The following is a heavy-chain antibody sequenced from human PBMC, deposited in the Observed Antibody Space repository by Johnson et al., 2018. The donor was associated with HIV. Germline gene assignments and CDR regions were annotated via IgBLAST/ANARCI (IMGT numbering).Heavy chain of an antibody. V-gene: IGHV3-30*04. Sequence: QVQLVESGGGVVQPGESLRLSCAASGFTFSSYAMHWVRQAPGKGLEWVAVISYDGSNKYYADSVKGRFTISRDNSKNTLYLQMNSLRAEDTAVYYCARDAPDSGSYHAFDIWGQGTMVTVSS. CDR2: ISYDGSNK. CDR1: GFTFSSYA. J-gene: IGHJ3*02. CDR3: ARDAPDSGSYHAFDI. D-gene: IGHD1-26*01.